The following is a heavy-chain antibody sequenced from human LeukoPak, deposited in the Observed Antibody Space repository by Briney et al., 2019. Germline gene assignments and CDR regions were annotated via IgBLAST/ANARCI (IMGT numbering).Heavy chain of an antibody. V-gene: IGHV4-59*01. J-gene: IGHJ4*02. CDR1: GDSISSYY. CDR2: IYYSGST. Sequence: SETLSLTCTVSGDSISSYYWTWIRQPPGKGLEWIGYIYYSGSTDYNPSLKSRVTISVDTSKNQFSLKLNSVTAADTAVYYCARENNYFDYWGQGTLVTVSS. CDR3: ARENNYFDY.